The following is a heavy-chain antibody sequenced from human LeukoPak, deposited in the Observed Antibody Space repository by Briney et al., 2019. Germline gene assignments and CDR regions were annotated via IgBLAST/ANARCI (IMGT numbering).Heavy chain of an antibody. CDR3: ARAGGLGELSFEALDAFDI. J-gene: IGHJ3*02. CDR2: ISSTAIAI. Sequence: GGSLRLSCAASGFTFSDYYMSWIRQAPGKGLEWVSYISSTAIAINYADSVKGRFHISRDNVKNLLYLQMNSLRADDTAVYYCARAGGLGELSFEALDAFDIWGQGTMVTVSS. CDR1: GFTFSDYY. V-gene: IGHV3-11*01. D-gene: IGHD3-16*02.